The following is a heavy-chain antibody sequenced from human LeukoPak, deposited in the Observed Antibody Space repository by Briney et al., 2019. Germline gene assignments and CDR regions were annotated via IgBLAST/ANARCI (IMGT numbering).Heavy chain of an antibody. D-gene: IGHD6-19*01. V-gene: IGHV1-69*04. CDR2: IIPILGIA. CDR1: GGTFSSYA. Sequence: GASVKVSCKASGGTFSSYAISWVRQAPGQGLEWMGRIIPILGIANYAQKFQGRVTITADKSTSTAYMELSSLRSEDTAVYYFASDPGYSSGWYYFDYWGQGTLVTVSS. J-gene: IGHJ4*02. CDR3: ASDPGYSSGWYYFDY.